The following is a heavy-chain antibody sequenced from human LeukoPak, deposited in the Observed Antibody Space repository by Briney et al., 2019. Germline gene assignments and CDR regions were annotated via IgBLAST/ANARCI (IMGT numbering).Heavy chain of an antibody. V-gene: IGHV4-4*07. J-gene: IGHJ4*02. Sequence: PSETLSLTCTVSGGSISSYYWSWIRQPAGKGLEWIGRIYNSGSTTYNPSLKSRVTISVDTSKNQFSLKLSSVTAADTAVYYCARVPVRYCSSTSCHYGGFDYWGQGTLVTVSS. CDR3: ARVPVRYCSSTSCHYGGFDY. CDR2: IYNSGST. CDR1: GGSISSYY. D-gene: IGHD2-2*01.